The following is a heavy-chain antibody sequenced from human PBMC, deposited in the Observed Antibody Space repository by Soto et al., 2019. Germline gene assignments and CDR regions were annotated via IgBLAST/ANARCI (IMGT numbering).Heavy chain of an antibody. CDR3: AKDPRYCSSSSCYEGSKCYYHYYMDV. J-gene: IGHJ6*03. CDR1: GFTFTTYD. D-gene: IGHD2-2*01. V-gene: IGHV3-23*01. Sequence: EVQLLESGGGLVQPGGSLRLSCAASGFTFTTYDMSWVRQAPGKGLEWVSVISGSGGTTYYADSVKGRFTISRDNSKNRLYLQMNSLRAEDTAVYYCAKDPRYCSSSSCYEGSKCYYHYYMDVWGKGTTVTVSS. CDR2: ISGSGGTT.